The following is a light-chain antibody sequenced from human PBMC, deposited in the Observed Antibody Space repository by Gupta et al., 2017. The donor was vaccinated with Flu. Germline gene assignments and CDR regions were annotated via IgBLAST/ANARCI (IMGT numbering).Light chain of an antibody. V-gene: IGLV1-47*01. Sequence: QSVLTPPPSASGTPGQEVTISCSGSSSNIAYNYVYWYQQHPGTAPKLLIYRNNQRPSGGPDRVSDSKSGTSAALAISGLRSEEEADYYCDAWDDTRRGVYVFGSGTKVIVL. CDR3: DAWDDTRRGVYV. CDR2: RNN. CDR1: SSNIAYNY. J-gene: IGLJ1*01.